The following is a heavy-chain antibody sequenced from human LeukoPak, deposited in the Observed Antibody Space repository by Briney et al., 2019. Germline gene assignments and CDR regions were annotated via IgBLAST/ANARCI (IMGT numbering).Heavy chain of an antibody. J-gene: IGHJ3*02. CDR2: IIPILGIA. CDR3: ARDVRDGRNAFDI. Sequence: ASVKVSCKASGGTFSSYAISWVRQAPGQGLEWMGRIIPILGIANYAQKFQGRVTITADKSTSTAYMELSSLRSEDTAVYYCARDVRDGRNAFDIWGQGTMVTVSS. D-gene: IGHD5-24*01. CDR1: GGTFSSYA. V-gene: IGHV1-69*04.